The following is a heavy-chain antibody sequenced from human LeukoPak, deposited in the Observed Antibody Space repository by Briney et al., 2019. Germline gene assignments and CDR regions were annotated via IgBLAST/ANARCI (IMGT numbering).Heavy chain of an antibody. J-gene: IGHJ4*02. CDR2: ISAYNGNT. Sequence: GASVKVSCKASGYTFTSYGISWVRQAPGQGLEWMGWISAYNGNTNYAQKLQGRVTMTTDTSTSTAYMELRSLRSDDTAVYYCARAGDVAATGGDLGYWGQGTLVTVSS. V-gene: IGHV1-18*01. CDR1: GYTFTSYG. D-gene: IGHD2-15*01. CDR3: ARAGDVAATGGDLGY.